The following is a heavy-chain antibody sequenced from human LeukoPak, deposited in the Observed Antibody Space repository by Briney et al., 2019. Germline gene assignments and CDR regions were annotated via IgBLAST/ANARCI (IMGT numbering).Heavy chain of an antibody. D-gene: IGHD4-17*01. CDR1: GFTFSSYG. CDR3: ARGFGGDYEFDY. Sequence: GGSLRLSCAASGFTFSSYGMHWVRQAQGKGLEWVAVIWYDGSNKYYADSVKGRFTISRDNSKNTLYLQMNSLRAEDTAVYYCARGFGGDYEFDYWGQGTLVTVSS. J-gene: IGHJ4*02. CDR2: IWYDGSNK. V-gene: IGHV3-33*01.